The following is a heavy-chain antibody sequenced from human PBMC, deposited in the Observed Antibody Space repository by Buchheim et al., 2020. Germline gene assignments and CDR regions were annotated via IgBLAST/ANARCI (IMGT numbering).Heavy chain of an antibody. CDR2: TRDKPNGYTT. J-gene: IGHJ6*02. Sequence: EVQLVESGGGLVQPGGSLRLSCAASGFAFSDHYMDWVRQAPGKGLEWVGRTRDKPNGYTTEYAASVKGRFTISRDDSRNSLYLQMNSLKTEDTAVYYCARGGRRSILGYYYYGFDVWGQGT. D-gene: IGHD3-9*01. V-gene: IGHV3-72*01. CDR1: GFAFSDHY. CDR3: ARGGRRSILGYYYYGFDV.